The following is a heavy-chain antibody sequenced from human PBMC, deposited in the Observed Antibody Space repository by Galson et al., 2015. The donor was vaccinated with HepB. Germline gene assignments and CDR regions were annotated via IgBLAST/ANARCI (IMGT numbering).Heavy chain of an antibody. Sequence: CAISGDSVSSHSAAWNWIRQSPSRGLEWLGRTYYRSKWYNDYAVSVKSRITINPDTSKNQFSLQLNSVTPEDTAVYYCARDLQTKWELLFDAFDIWGQGTMVTVSS. V-gene: IGHV6-1*01. CDR1: GDSVSSHSAA. J-gene: IGHJ3*02. D-gene: IGHD1-26*01. CDR3: ARDLQTKWELLFDAFDI. CDR2: TYYRSKWYN.